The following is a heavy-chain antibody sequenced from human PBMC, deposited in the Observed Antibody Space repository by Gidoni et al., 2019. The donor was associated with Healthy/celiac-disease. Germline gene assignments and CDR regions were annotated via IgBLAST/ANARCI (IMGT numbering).Heavy chain of an antibody. CDR1: GFTFDDYA. CDR2: ISWNSGSI. Sequence: EVQLVESGGGLVQPGRSLRLSCAASGFTFDDYAINWVRQAPGKGLEWVSGISWNSGSIGYADSVKGRFTISRDNAKNSLYLQMNSLRAEDTALYYCAKDTSVVVAATLDYWGQGTLVTVSS. V-gene: IGHV3-9*01. CDR3: AKDTSVVVAATLDY. D-gene: IGHD2-15*01. J-gene: IGHJ4*02.